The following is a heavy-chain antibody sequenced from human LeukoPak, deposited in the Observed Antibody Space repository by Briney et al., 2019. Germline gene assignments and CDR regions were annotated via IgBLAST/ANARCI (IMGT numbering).Heavy chain of an antibody. J-gene: IGHJ4*02. D-gene: IGHD6-19*01. Sequence: GGSLRLSCAASGFTFSRYWMSWVRQAPGKGLEWVANVKQDGSEKYYVDSVKGRFTISRDNAKNSLYLQMNSLRVEDTAVYYCARDGSGWSVYWGQGALVTVSS. CDR3: ARDGSGWSVY. V-gene: IGHV3-7*01. CDR1: GFTFSRYW. CDR2: VKQDGSEK.